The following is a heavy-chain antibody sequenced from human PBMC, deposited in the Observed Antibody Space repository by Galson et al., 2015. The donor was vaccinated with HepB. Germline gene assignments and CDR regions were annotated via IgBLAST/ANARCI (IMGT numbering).Heavy chain of an antibody. D-gene: IGHD3-10*01. J-gene: IGHJ4*02. CDR1: GGSFSGYY. CDR2: INHSGST. Sequence: SETLSLTCAVYGGSFSGYYWSWIRQPPGKGLEWIGEINHSGSTNYNPSLKSRVTISVDTSNNQLSLRLSSVTAADTAVYYCARHLVGLWFGESRLRGINYWGQGTLVTVSS. CDR3: ARHLVGLWFGESRLRGINY. V-gene: IGHV4-34*01.